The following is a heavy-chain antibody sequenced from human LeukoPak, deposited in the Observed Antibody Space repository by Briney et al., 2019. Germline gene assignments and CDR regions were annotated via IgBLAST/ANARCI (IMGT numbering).Heavy chain of an antibody. D-gene: IGHD6-19*01. CDR3: ATGHSSGWFDY. J-gene: IGHJ4*02. CDR1: GGSVSSDY. Sequence: NPSETLSLTCTVSGGSVSSDYWSWTRQSPGTGLEWIGYIYYPTTTNYNPSLKSRVTMSLDTSNNHFSLDLTSVTGADTAVYFCATGHSSGWFDYWGQGTLVTVSS. CDR2: IYYPTTT. V-gene: IGHV4-59*02.